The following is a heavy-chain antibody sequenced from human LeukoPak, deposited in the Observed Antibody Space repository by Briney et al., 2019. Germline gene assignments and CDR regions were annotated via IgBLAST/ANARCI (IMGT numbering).Heavy chain of an antibody. D-gene: IGHD3-22*01. CDR2: INPNSGGT. CDR1: GYTFTSYV. Sequence: GASVKVSCKASGYTFTSYVIHWVRQAPGQGLEWMGWINPNSGGTNYAQKFQGRVTMTRDTSISTAYMELSRLRSDDTAVYYCARSRYYYDSSGYKFDYWGQGTLVTVSS. J-gene: IGHJ4*02. CDR3: ARSRYYYDSSGYKFDY. V-gene: IGHV1-2*02.